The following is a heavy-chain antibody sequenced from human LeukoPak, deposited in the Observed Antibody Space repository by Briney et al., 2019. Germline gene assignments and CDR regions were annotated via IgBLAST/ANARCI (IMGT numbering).Heavy chain of an antibody. D-gene: IGHD5-18*01. J-gene: IGHJ4*02. Sequence: SVKVSCKASGGTFSSYAISWVRQAPGQGLEGMGRIIPILGIANYAQKFQGRVTITADKSTSTAYMELSSLRSEDTAVYYCARVDTAMVIDYWGQGTLVTVSS. CDR3: ARVDTAMVIDY. CDR1: GGTFSSYA. CDR2: IIPILGIA. V-gene: IGHV1-69*04.